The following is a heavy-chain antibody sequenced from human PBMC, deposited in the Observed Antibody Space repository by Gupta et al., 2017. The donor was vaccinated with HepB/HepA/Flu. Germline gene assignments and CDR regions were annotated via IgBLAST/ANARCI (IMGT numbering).Heavy chain of an antibody. CDR2: ISHDGSDK. CDR1: GFASREFS. V-gene: IGHV3-30-3*01. CDR3: ARIGYSYSYGNGFDY. D-gene: IGHD5-12*01. Sequence: QVQLVESGGGVVQPGRSLRLSGAPSGFASREFSILWCRQAPGKGLEWVAVISHDGSDKHHADSVKGRFTISRDNSNNRLYLQMNSLRVEDTAVYYCARIGYSYSYGNGFDYWGQGTLVAVSS. J-gene: IGHJ4*02.